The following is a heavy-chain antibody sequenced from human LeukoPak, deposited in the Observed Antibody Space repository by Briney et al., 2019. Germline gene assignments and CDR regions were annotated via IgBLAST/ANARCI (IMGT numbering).Heavy chain of an antibody. D-gene: IGHD1-26*01. CDR1: GFTFSSHW. CDR2: INSDGSTT. Sequence: GGSLRLSCAASGFTFSSHWMHWVRQAPGKGLVWVSRINSDGSTTTYADSVKGRFTISRDNANNTLYLQMNSLRAEDTAVYYCARERGSGSYRDDYWGQGTLVTVSS. V-gene: IGHV3-74*01. CDR3: ARERGSGSYRDDY. J-gene: IGHJ4*02.